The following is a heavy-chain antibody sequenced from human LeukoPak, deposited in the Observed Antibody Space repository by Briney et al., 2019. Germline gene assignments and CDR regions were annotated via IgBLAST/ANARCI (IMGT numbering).Heavy chain of an antibody. J-gene: IGHJ6*03. CDR3: AKDAYYYDSSGYYYFYYYYYYMDV. V-gene: IGHV3-23*01. CDR1: VFTFSRYA. CDR2: ISGSGGST. Sequence: GGSLRLSCAASVFTFSRYAMSWVRQAPGRGREWVSHISGSGGSTYYADSVKGRFTISRDNSKNTLYLQMNSLRAEDTAVYYCAKDAYYYDSSGYYYFYYYYYYMDVWGKGTTVTVSS. D-gene: IGHD3-22*01.